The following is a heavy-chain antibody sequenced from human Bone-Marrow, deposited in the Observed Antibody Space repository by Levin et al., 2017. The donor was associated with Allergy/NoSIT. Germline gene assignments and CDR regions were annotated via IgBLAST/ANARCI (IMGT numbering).Heavy chain of an antibody. J-gene: IGHJ6*02. CDR2: IWFDGSGE. CDR1: GFTFSTSA. D-gene: IGHD2-2*01. V-gene: IGHV3-33*01. Sequence: AGGSLRLSCSASGFTFSTSAMHWVRQAPGKGLEWVALIWFDGSGEQYADSVMGRFTISRDNSENTLYLQMNSLRPEDTAVYYCARLPNSYCSDTNCLGFPNYYGMDVWGQGTTVIVSS. CDR3: ARLPNSYCSDTNCLGFPNYYGMDV.